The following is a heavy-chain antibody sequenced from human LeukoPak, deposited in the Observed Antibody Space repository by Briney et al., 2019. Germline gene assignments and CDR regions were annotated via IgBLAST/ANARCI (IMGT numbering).Heavy chain of an antibody. CDR1: GYTFTGYY. CDR3: ARPRRLAAAGFDY. Sequence: GASVKVSCRASGYTFTGYYMHWVRQAPGQGLEWMGWINPNSGGTNYAQKFQGRVTMTRDTSISTAYMELSRLRSDDTAVYYCARPRRLAAAGFDYWGQGTLVTVSS. V-gene: IGHV1-2*02. CDR2: INPNSGGT. J-gene: IGHJ4*02. D-gene: IGHD6-13*01.